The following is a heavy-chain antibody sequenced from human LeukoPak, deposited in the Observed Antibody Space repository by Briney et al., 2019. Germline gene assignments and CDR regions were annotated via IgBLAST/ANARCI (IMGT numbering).Heavy chain of an antibody. CDR3: TRHRSGSSSTNWFDP. CDR1: GFTFSGSA. J-gene: IGHJ5*02. D-gene: IGHD1-26*01. CDR2: IRSKANSYAT. Sequence: RGSLRLSCAASGFTFSGSAMQWVRQASGKGLEWVGRIRSKANSYATAYAASVKGRFTISRDDSKNTAYLQMNSLKTEDTAVYYCTRHRSGSSSTNWFDPWGQGTLVTVSS. V-gene: IGHV3-73*01.